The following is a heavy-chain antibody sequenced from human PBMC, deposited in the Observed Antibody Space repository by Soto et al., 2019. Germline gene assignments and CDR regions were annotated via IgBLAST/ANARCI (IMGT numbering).Heavy chain of an antibody. CDR3: ARGIVAGSHDY. V-gene: IGHV4-34*01. Sequence: QVQLQQWGAGLLKPSETLSLTCAVYGGSFSGYYWSWIRQPPGKGLEWIGEINHSGSTNYNPSLKSRVTISVDTSQNQFSLKLSSVTAADTAVYYCARGIVAGSHDYWGQGTLVTVSS. J-gene: IGHJ4*02. CDR1: GGSFSGYY. CDR2: INHSGST. D-gene: IGHD6-19*01.